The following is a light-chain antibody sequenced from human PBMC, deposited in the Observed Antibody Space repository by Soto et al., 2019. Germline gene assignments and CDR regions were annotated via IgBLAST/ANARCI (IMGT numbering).Light chain of an antibody. CDR1: QSVPSTY. CDR2: GTS. V-gene: IGKV3-20*01. Sequence: VLSQSPGRVSLSPGERATLSCRASQSVPSTYFAWYQQKPGQPPRLLISGTSNRATGIPDRFSGSGSGTDFTLTISRLEPEDFAVYFCQQFGNSPWTFGQGNKVDIK. CDR3: QQFGNSPWT. J-gene: IGKJ1*01.